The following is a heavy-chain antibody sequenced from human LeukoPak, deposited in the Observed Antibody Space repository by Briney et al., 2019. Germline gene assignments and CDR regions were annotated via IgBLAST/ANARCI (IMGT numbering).Heavy chain of an antibody. CDR3: ARDTQVRGSLLFDY. D-gene: IGHD3-10*01. Sequence: GGSLRLSCAASGFTFSSYSMNWVRQAPGKGLEWVSSISSSSSYIYYADSVKGRFTISRDNAKNSLYLQMNSLRAEDTAVYYCARDTQVRGSLLFDYWGQGTLVTVSS. CDR1: GFTFSSYS. V-gene: IGHV3-21*01. CDR2: ISSSSSYI. J-gene: IGHJ4*02.